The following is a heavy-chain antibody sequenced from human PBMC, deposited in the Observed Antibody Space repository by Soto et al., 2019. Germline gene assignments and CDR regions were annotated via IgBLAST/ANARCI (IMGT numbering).Heavy chain of an antibody. CDR1: GGSISSTSYY. Sequence: PSETLSLTCTVSGGSISSTSYYWVWIRQPPGKGLEWIGSFYYSGSTYYNPSLKSRVTISVDMSENQFSLKLSSVTAADTAVYYCESHGWFGELFGDWGQGTLVTVS. CDR2: FYYSGST. CDR3: ESHGWFGELFGD. V-gene: IGHV4-39*01. J-gene: IGHJ4*02. D-gene: IGHD3-10*01.